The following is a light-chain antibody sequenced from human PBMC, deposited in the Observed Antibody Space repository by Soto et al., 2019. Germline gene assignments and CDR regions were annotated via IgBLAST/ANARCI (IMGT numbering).Light chain of an antibody. CDR1: QTVSSSY. CDR2: GAS. V-gene: IGKV3-20*01. Sequence: EVVLTQSPGTLSLSPGERATLSCRASQTVSSSYLAWYQQKPGQAPRLLIHGASSRATGIPDRFSGSGSGTDFTLTISRLEPEDFAVYYCQQYRRSPFTFGGGTKVDIK. CDR3: QQYRRSPFT. J-gene: IGKJ4*01.